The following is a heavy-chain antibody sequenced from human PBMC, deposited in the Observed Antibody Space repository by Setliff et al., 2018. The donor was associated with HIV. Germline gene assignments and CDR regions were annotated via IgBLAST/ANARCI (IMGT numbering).Heavy chain of an antibody. CDR3: ARFAGGYFYIDF. CDR1: GYTFTSYG. J-gene: IGHJ4*02. V-gene: IGHV1-18*01. D-gene: IGHD5-18*01. Sequence: ASVKVSCKASGYTFTSYGISWVRQAPGQGLEWMGWISAYNGNTNYAQKFHGRVTMTRDTSITTAYMELSSLRSDDTAIYYCARFAGGYFYIDFWGPGTLVTVSS. CDR2: ISAYNGNT.